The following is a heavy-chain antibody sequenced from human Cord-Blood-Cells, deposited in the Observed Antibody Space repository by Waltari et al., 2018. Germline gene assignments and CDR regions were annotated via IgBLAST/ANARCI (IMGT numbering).Heavy chain of an antibody. V-gene: IGHV3-30-3*01. CDR2: ISYDGSNK. CDR1: GFTFSSYA. D-gene: IGHD1-26*01. CDR3: ARLGATESGSFDP. Sequence: QVQLVVSGGSVVQPGRSLRLSCAASGFTFSSYAMHWVRQAPGKGLEWVAVISYDGSNKYYADSVKGRFTISRDNSKNTLYLQMNSLRAEDTAVYYCARLGATESGSFDPWGQGTLVTVSS. J-gene: IGHJ5*02.